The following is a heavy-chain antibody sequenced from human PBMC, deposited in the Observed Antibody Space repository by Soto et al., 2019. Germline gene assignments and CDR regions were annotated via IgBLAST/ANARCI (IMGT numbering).Heavy chain of an antibody. D-gene: IGHD1-26*01. CDR2: IYSSGSA. CDR3: ATIVGANDY. CDR1: GGSIYTYS. V-gene: IGHV4-4*07. Sequence: ETLSLTCTVSGGSIYTYSWTWIRQPAGKGLEWIGHIYSSGSANYNPSLKSRVSMSVDTSKNQFSLKLNSVTAADTAVYYCATIVGANDYWGQGTLVTVSS. J-gene: IGHJ4*02.